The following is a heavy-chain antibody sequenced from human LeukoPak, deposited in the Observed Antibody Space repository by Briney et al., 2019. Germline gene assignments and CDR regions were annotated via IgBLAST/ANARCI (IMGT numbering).Heavy chain of an antibody. J-gene: IGHJ2*01. CDR3: TNQLGATRFDWYFDL. CDR2: IHGSGST. Sequence: SETLSLTRTVCSGSIGKALWGWIRQPAGKELEWIGGIHGSGSTNYNPSLKCRVTMSVDTSKNQFSLKLTSVTAADTAIYYCTNQLGATRFDWYFDLWGRGTLVTVSS. D-gene: IGHD1-26*01. CDR1: SGSIGKAL. V-gene: IGHV4-4*07.